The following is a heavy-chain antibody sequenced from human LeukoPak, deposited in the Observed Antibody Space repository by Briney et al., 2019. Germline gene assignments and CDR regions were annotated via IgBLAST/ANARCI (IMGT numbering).Heavy chain of an antibody. CDR3: AKEGGVGTTEFSFDV. D-gene: IGHD1-26*01. Sequence: ASVKVSCKVSGHTLTKLSMHWVRQAPGKGLEWMGGFDPEDGERIYAQQFQGRVTLTEDTFSDTAYMELSNLRSDDTAVYYCAKEGGVGTTEFSFDVWGQGTAVTVSS. CDR2: FDPEDGER. J-gene: IGHJ3*01. CDR1: GHTLTKLS. V-gene: IGHV1-24*01.